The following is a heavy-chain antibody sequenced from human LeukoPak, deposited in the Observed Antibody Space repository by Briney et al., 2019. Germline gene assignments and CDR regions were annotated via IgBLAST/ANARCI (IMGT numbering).Heavy chain of an antibody. D-gene: IGHD3-10*01. J-gene: IGHJ5*02. CDR2: MYHSGST. Sequence: PSETLSLTCAVSGYSITSGYYWGWIRQPPGKGLEWIGSMYHSGSTYYSPSPKSRVTISVDTSKNQLSLKLSSVTAADTAVYYCARMASSTWFGGGFENWFDPWGQGTLVTVSS. V-gene: IGHV4-38-2*01. CDR3: ARMASSTWFGGGFENWFDP. CDR1: GYSITSGYY.